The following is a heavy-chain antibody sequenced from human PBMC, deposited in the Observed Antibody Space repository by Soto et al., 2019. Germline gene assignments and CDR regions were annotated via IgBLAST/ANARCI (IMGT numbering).Heavy chain of an antibody. CDR2: ISGGGDAS. J-gene: IGHJ4*02. CDR3: ARDLGTARAPFDY. CDR1: GFTFSSYA. V-gene: IGHV3-23*01. Sequence: GGSLRLSCTASGFTFSSYAMDWVRQAPGKGLEWLSAISGGGDASHYADSVKGRFTISRDNSKNTLFLQMSSLRAEDTAVYYCARDLGTARAPFDYRGQGTLVTVSS.